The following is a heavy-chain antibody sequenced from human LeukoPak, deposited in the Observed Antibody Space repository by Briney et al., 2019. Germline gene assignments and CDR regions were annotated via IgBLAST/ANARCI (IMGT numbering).Heavy chain of an antibody. CDR1: GYYISDGFY. V-gene: IGHV4-38-2*02. J-gene: IGHJ3*02. Sequence: MASETLSLTCTVSGYYISDGFYWDWIRQTPGKGLEWIGSIFHSGTTYYNPSLKSRVTISTDTSKNQFSLKLSSVTAADTAVYYCARVGFDWLLSDAFDIWGQGTMVTVSS. CDR2: IFHSGTT. CDR3: ARVGFDWLLSDAFDI. D-gene: IGHD3-9*01.